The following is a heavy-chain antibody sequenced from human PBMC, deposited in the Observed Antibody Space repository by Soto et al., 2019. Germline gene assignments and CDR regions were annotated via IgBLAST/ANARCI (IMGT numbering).Heavy chain of an antibody. J-gene: IGHJ5*02. CDR3: AREGLWFGESPVYWFDP. CDR2: FAADNGNT. D-gene: IGHD3-10*01. Sequence: ASVKVSCKVSGYTLTELSMHWVRQAPGKGLEWMGCFAADNGNTIYAQKLQGRVTMTTDTSTSTAYMELRSLRSDDTAVYYCAREGLWFGESPVYWFDPWGQGTLVTVSS. V-gene: IGHV1-24*01. CDR1: GYTLTELS.